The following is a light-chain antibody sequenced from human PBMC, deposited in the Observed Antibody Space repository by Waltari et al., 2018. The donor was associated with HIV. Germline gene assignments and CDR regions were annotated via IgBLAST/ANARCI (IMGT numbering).Light chain of an antibody. V-gene: IGKV1-5*03. Sequence: DIQMTQSPSTLSASIGDRVSITCRASQTISTYLAWYQQRPGKAPNVLIYKASDLKSGVPSRFSGSGSGTEFTLIISSLQPDDFATYYCQQYDTYPWTFGQGTRVEIK. CDR2: KAS. CDR1: QTISTY. J-gene: IGKJ1*01. CDR3: QQYDTYPWT.